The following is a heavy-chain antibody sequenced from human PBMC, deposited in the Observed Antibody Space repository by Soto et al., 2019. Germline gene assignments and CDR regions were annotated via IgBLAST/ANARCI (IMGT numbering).Heavy chain of an antibody. J-gene: IGHJ3*02. V-gene: IGHV4-30-4*01. CDR1: GGSISSGDYY. D-gene: IGHD2-21*02. Sequence: PSETLSLTCTVSGGSISSGDYYWSWIRQPPGKGLEWIGYIYYSGSTYYNPSLKSRVTISVDTSKNQFSLKLSSVTAADTAMYYRASKSDPQDAFDIWGQGTMVTVSS. CDR2: IYYSGST. CDR3: ASKSDPQDAFDI.